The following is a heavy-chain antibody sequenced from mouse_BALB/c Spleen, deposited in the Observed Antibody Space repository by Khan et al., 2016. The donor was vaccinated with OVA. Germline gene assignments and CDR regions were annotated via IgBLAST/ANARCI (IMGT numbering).Heavy chain of an antibody. J-gene: IGHJ2*01. D-gene: IGHD2-1*01. Sequence: LVESGPELKKPGETVRISCKASGYTFTDYGMNWVKQAPGKGLKWMGWINTYTGESTYADEFKGRFAFSLETYASTTHLQINNLKNENMTTYFCARALGNFLLHLWGQGTTLTVSS. CDR1: GYTFTDYG. V-gene: IGHV9-1*02. CDR3: ARALGNFLLHL. CDR2: INTYTGES.